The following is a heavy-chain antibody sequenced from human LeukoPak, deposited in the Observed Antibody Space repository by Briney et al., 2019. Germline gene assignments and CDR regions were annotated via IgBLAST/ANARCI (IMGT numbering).Heavy chain of an antibody. Sequence: SSETLSLTCTVSGGSISSYYWSWIRQHPGKGLEWIGFTYYSGTTYYNPSLKSRVSISIDTSKNQFSLKLSSVTAADTAIYYCARATGGAAAADFDPWGQGTLVTVSS. CDR1: GGSISSYY. CDR3: ARATGGAAAADFDP. CDR2: TYYSGTT. V-gene: IGHV4-59*06. J-gene: IGHJ5*02. D-gene: IGHD6-13*01.